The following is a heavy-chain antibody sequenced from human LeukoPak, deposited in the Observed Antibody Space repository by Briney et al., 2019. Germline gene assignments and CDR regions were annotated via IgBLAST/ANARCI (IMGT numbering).Heavy chain of an antibody. V-gene: IGHV4-4*02. CDR2: IYHSGST. CDR3: ASGPTVTDDYYYYYMDV. Sequence: SGTLSLTCAVSGGPISSSNWWSWVRQPPGKGLEWIGEIYHSGSTNYNPSLKSRVTISVDKSKNQFSLKLSSVTAADTAVYYCASGPTVTDDYYYYYMDVWGKGTTVTVSS. D-gene: IGHD4-17*01. CDR1: GGPISSSNW. J-gene: IGHJ6*03.